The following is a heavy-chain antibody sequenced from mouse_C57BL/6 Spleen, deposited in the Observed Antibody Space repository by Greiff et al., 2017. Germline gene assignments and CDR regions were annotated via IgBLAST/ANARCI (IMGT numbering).Heavy chain of an antibody. CDR1: GFSFNTYA. V-gene: IGHV10-1*01. CDR3: VSVNWDGAY. J-gene: IGHJ3*01. Sequence: EVQLQESGGGLVQPKGSLKLSCAASGFSFNTYAMNWVRQAPGKGLEWVARIRSKSNNYATYYADSVKDRFTISRDDSESMLYLQMNNLKTEDTAMYYCVSVNWDGAYWGQGTLVTVSA. D-gene: IGHD4-1*01. CDR2: IRSKSNNYAT.